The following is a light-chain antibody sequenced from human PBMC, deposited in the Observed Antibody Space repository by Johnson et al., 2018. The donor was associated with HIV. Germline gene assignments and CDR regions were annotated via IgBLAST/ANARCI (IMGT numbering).Light chain of an antibody. J-gene: IGLJ1*01. CDR3: GTWDSSLSAYV. CDR2: ENN. V-gene: IGLV1-51*02. Sequence: HSVLTQPPSVSAAPGQRVTIYCSGSRSNTGRNYASWYQQLPGTAPKLLIYENNKRPSGIPDRFSGSKSGTSATLGITGLQTGDEADYYCGTWDSSLSAYVFGPGTKVTVL. CDR1: RSNTGRNY.